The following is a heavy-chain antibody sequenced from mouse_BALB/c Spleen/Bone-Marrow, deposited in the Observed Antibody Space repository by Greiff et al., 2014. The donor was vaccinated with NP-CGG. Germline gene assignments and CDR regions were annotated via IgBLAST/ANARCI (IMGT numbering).Heavy chain of an antibody. CDR1: GFTFSDYY. CDR2: ISDGGSYT. CDR3: ERGRRITRYTYAMDY. V-gene: IGHV5-4*02. Sequence: EVQRVESGGGLVKPGGSLKLSCAASGFTFSDYYMHWVRQTPEKRLEWVGTISDGGSYTYYTDNVKGRFTIARDNAKNNLYLQIRRLKSEDTAMYYSERGRRITRYTYAMDYWGQGTSVTVSS. J-gene: IGHJ4*01. D-gene: IGHD1-1*01.